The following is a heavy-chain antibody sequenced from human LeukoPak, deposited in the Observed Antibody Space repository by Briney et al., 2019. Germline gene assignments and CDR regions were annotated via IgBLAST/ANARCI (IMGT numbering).Heavy chain of an antibody. Sequence: ASVKVSCKASGYTLTSYGISWVRQAPGQGLEWMGWISAYNGNTNYAQKLQGRVTMTTDTSTSTAYMELRSLRSDDTAVYYCARRAYGMGMYWYFDLWGRGTLVTVSS. V-gene: IGHV1-18*01. CDR1: GYTLTSYG. J-gene: IGHJ2*01. CDR3: ARRAYGMGMYWYFDL. CDR2: ISAYNGNT. D-gene: IGHD7-27*01.